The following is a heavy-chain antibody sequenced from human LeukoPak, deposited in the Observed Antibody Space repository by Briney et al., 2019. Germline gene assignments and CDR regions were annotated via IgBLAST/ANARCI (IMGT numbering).Heavy chain of an antibody. CDR1: GGSISTYY. V-gene: IGHV4-59*12. J-gene: IGHJ6*02. Sequence: SSETLSLTCTVSGGSISTYYWSWIRQPPGRGLEWLGYIYRSGSTDYNPALESRATISIDTSKNQFSLRLSSVTAADKAVYYCARSYYTSGSYYYYGMDVWGQGTTVTVSS. CDR3: ARSYYTSGSYYYYGMDV. D-gene: IGHD3-10*01. CDR2: IYRSGST.